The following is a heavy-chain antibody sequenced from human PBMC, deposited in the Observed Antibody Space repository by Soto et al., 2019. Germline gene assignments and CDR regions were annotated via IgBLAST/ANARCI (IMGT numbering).Heavy chain of an antibody. Sequence: QVQLVQSGAEVKKPGASVKISCKASGYTFTSYYMHWVRQAPGQGLEWMGIINPSGGSTNYAQKLQGRVDMTRDTSTSTVYMELNSLRSEDTAVYYCARPPYPGCINAVCYPLAYWGQGTLVTVSS. D-gene: IGHD2-8*01. J-gene: IGHJ4*02. CDR1: GYTFTSYY. CDR3: ARPPYPGCINAVCYPLAY. CDR2: INPSGGST. V-gene: IGHV1-46*01.